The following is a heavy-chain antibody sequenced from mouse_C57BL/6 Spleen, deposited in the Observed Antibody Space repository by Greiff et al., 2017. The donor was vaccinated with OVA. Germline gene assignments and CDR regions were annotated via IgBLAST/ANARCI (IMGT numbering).Heavy chain of an antibody. CDR1: GFTFSSYA. V-gene: IGHV5-4*01. Sequence: EVKLMESGGGLVKPGGSLKLSCAASGFTFSSYAMSWVRQTPEKRLEWVATISDGGSYTYYPDNVKGRFTISRDNAKNNLYLQMSHLKSEDTAMYYCARELGAMDYWGQGTSVTVSS. CDR2: ISDGGSYT. J-gene: IGHJ4*01. CDR3: ARELGAMDY.